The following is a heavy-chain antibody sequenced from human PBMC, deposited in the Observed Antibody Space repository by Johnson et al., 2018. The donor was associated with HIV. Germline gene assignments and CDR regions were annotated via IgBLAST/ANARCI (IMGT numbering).Heavy chain of an antibody. CDR2: INCDESST. CDR3: ARAGNTVTFDI. Sequence: VQLVESGGGLVQPGGSLRLSCAASGFTFSSYWMHWVRQAPGKGLVWVSGINCDESSTNYAESVKGRFTISRDNTKNTLYLQMNSLRAEDTAVYYCARAGNTVTFDIWGQGTMVTVSS. V-gene: IGHV3-74*02. D-gene: IGHD2/OR15-2a*01. J-gene: IGHJ3*02. CDR1: GFTFSSYW.